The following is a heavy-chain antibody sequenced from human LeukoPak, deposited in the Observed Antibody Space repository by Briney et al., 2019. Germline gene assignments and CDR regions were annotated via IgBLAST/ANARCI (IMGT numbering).Heavy chain of an antibody. Sequence: SVKVSCKASGGTFSSYAISWVRQAPGQGLEWMGGIIPIFGTANYAQKFQGRVTITTDESTSTAYMELSSLRSEDTAVYYCARGGVYCSGGSCYRIPYFDYWGQGTLVTVSS. V-gene: IGHV1-69*05. D-gene: IGHD2-15*01. J-gene: IGHJ4*02. CDR2: IIPIFGTA. CDR3: ARGGVYCSGGSCYRIPYFDY. CDR1: GGTFSSYA.